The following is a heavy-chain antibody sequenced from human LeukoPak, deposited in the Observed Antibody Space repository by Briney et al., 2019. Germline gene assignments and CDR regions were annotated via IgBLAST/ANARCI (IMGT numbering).Heavy chain of an antibody. CDR3: AKRGIVIRAVIIIGFHKEAYYFDY. V-gene: IGHV3-23*01. Sequence: GESLRLSCVVSGITLSNYGMSWVRQAPGKGLDRVSGISERGGSTNYADSVKGRFIISRDTSKNTVYLQMNSLRVEDTAVYFCAKRGIVIRAVIIIGFHKEAYYFDYWGQGILVTVSS. CDR1: GITLSNYG. J-gene: IGHJ4*02. CDR2: ISERGGST. D-gene: IGHD3-10*01.